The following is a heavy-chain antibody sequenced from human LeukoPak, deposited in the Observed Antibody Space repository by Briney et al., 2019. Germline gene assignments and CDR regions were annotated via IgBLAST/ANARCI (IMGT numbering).Heavy chain of an antibody. D-gene: IGHD2-2*01. V-gene: IGHV3-30*04. J-gene: IGHJ6*02. Sequence: GRSLRLSCAASEFTFSTYAMRWVRQAPGKGLEWVTVISHDGSSNYYADSVKGRFTISRDNSKNTLYLQMHTLRAEDTAVYYCARGNGALGPVPPAMPPYYYSGMDVWGQGTTVTVSS. CDR1: EFTFSTYA. CDR3: ARGNGALGPVPPAMPPYYYSGMDV. CDR2: ISHDGSSN.